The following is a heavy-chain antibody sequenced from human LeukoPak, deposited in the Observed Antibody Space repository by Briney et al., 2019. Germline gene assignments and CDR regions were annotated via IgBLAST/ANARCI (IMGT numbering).Heavy chain of an antibody. CDR1: GFTFSSYA. D-gene: IGHD3-3*01. CDR2: IKSKTDGGTT. CDR3: TTTIASSSYDFWSGYSPVDY. J-gene: IGHJ4*02. Sequence: GGSLRLSCAASGFTFSSYAMSWVRQAPGKGLEWVGRIKSKTDGGTTDYAAPVKDRFTISRDDSKNTLYLQMNSLKTEDTAVYYCTTTIASSSYDFWSGYSPVDYWGQGTLVTVSS. V-gene: IGHV3-15*01.